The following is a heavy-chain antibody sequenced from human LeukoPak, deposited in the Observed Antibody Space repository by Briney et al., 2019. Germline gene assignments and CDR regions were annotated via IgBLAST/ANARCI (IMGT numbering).Heavy chain of an antibody. J-gene: IGHJ4*02. CDR3: ARGQPYYDFWSGYFDY. CDR2: IYTSGST. Sequence: SQTLSLTCTVSGGSISSGSYYWGWIRQPAGKGLEWIGRIYTSGSTNYNPSLKSRVTISVDTSKNQFSLKLSSVTAADTAVYYCARGQPYYDFWSGYFDYWGQGTLVTVSS. CDR1: GGSISSGSYY. V-gene: IGHV4-61*02. D-gene: IGHD3-3*01.